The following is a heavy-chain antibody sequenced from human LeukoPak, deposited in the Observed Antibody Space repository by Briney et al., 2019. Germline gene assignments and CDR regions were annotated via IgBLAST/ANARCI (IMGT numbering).Heavy chain of an antibody. Sequence: ASVKVSCKASGYTFTGHYMHWVRQAPGQGLEWMGWINPNSGGTNYAQKFQGRVTMTRDTSISTAYMELSRLRSDDTAVYYCARENVDIVATTPRYGMDVWGQGTTVTVSS. CDR3: ARENVDIVATTPRYGMDV. CDR1: GYTFTGHY. V-gene: IGHV1-2*02. J-gene: IGHJ6*02. CDR2: INPNSGGT. D-gene: IGHD5-12*01.